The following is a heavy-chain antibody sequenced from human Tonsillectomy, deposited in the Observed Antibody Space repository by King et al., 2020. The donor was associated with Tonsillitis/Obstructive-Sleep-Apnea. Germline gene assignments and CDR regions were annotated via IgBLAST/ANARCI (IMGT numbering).Heavy chain of an antibody. V-gene: IGHV1-2*04. J-gene: IGHJ6*03. D-gene: IGHD2-8*01. CDR3: ARGGMVYANHYYMDV. CDR2: INPNSGGT. Sequence: QLVQSGAEVKKPGASVKVSCKASGYTFTGYYMHWVRQAPGQGLEWMGWINPNSGGTNYAQKFQGWVTMTRDTSISTAYMELSRLRSDDTAVYYCARGGMVYANHYYMDVWGKGTTVTVSS. CDR1: GYTFTGYY.